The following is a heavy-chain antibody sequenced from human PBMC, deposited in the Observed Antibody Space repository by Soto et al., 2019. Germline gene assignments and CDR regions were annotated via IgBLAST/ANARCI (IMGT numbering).Heavy chain of an antibody. CDR1: GDSVSSNSAA. J-gene: IGHJ6*03. V-gene: IGHV6-1*01. D-gene: IGHD1-7*01. CDR3: AGTTSLQWYYMDV. Sequence: SQTLSLTCAISGDSVSSNSAAWNWIRQSPSRGLEWLGRTYYRSRWYNDYAVSVKSRITVNPDTSKNQFSMHLNSVTPEDTAVDYCAGTTSLQWYYMDVWDKGTTVTVPS. CDR2: TYYRSRWYN.